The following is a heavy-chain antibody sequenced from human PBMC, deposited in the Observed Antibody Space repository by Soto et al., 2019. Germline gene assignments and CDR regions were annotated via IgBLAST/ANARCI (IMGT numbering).Heavy chain of an antibody. V-gene: IGHV1-69*02. D-gene: IGHD6-13*01. CDR2: VIPIFDIT. CDR3: ARDRDNSNWPNFDF. CDR1: GDTFSIYT. Sequence: SVKVSCKASGDTFSIYTISWVRQAPGQGLEWMGRVIPIFDITSYTQRFQGRVTITADKSTTTVYMELSSLRSEDTAVYYCARDRDNSNWPNFDFWGQGTLVTSPQ. J-gene: IGHJ4*02.